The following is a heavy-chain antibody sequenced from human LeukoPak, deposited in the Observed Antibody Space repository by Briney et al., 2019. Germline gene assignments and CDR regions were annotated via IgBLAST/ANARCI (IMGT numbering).Heavy chain of an antibody. D-gene: IGHD1-1*01. V-gene: IGHV3-9*01. CDR2: VSWNRGSI. CDR3: AKDSQLELLDNWFDP. J-gene: IGHJ5*02. CDR1: GFTFDDCS. Sequence: GGSLRLSCAASGFTFDDCSMQGVRQARGRGLEWVSGVSWNRGSIGYADSVKGRFTISRDNAKNSLYLQMHSLRAEDTALYYCAKDSQLELLDNWFDPWGQGTLVTVSS.